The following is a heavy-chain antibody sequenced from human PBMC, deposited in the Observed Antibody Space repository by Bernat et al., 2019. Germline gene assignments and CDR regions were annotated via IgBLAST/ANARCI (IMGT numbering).Heavy chain of an antibody. CDR3: ARDRPFLYSSESQYY. CDR2: INPSGGST. V-gene: IGHV1-46*01. Sequence: QVQLVQSGAEVKKPGASVKVSCKASGYTFTSYYMHWVRQAPGQGLEWMGIINPSGGSTSYAQKFQGRVTMTRDTSTSTAYMELRSLRSDDTAVYYCARDRPFLYSSESQYYWGQGTLVTVSS. D-gene: IGHD6-19*01. J-gene: IGHJ4*02. CDR1: GYTFTSYY.